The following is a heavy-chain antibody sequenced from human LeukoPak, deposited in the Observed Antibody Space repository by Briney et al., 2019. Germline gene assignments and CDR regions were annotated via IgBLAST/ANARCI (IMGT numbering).Heavy chain of an antibody. J-gene: IGHJ4*02. CDR3: ARGQYDFWSGYLY. Sequence: PSETLSLTCAVYGGSFSGYYWSWIRQPPGKGLEWIGEINPSGSTNYNPSLKSRVTISVDTSKNQFSLKLSSVTAADTAVYYCARGQYDFWSGYLYWGQGTLVTVSS. CDR1: GGSFSGYY. V-gene: IGHV4-34*01. D-gene: IGHD3-3*01. CDR2: INPSGST.